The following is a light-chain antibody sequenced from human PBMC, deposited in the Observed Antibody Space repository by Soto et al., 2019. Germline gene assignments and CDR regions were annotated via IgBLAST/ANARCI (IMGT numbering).Light chain of an antibody. CDR1: QTISSW. V-gene: IGKV1-5*03. CDR2: KAS. J-gene: IGKJ1*01. CDR3: QEYNSYSGT. Sequence: SGSVGDRVTITCRASQTISSWLAWYQQKPGKAPKLLIYKASTLKSGVPSRFGGSGSGTEFTLSISSLQPDDFAIYYCQEYNSYSGTFGQGT.